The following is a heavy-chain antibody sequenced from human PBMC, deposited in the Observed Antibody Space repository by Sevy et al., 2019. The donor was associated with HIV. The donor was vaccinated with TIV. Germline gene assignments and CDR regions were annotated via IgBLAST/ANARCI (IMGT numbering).Heavy chain of an antibody. D-gene: IGHD2-2*01. CDR3: ARSPPVVVVPGAPSWFDP. CDR1: DGSFSGYY. CDR2: INESGIT. Sequence: SETVSLTCAVHDGSFSGYYWNWIRQLPGKGVEWIGEINESGITYYNPSLKSRVTISVDTSKKQFSLKLNSVTAVDSAVYFCARSPPVVVVPGAPSWFDPWGQGTLVTVSS. J-gene: IGHJ5*02. V-gene: IGHV4-34*01.